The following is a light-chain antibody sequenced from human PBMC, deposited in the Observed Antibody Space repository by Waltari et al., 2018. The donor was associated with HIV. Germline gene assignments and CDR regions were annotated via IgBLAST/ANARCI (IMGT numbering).Light chain of an antibody. Sequence: DIVMTQSPVSLFVTPGEPASLPCRSSQSLLKSNGYMYLDCYLHKPGLSPRLLIYLGSNRASGVPDRFSASGSATDFTLKISRVEAEDVGVYYCMQALETPLTFGGGTKVEIK. CDR3: MQALETPLT. CDR1: QSLLKSNGYMY. J-gene: IGKJ4*01. V-gene: IGKV2-28*01. CDR2: LGS.